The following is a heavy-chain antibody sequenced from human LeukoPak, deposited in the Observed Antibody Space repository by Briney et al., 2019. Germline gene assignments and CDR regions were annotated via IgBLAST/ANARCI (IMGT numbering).Heavy chain of an antibody. J-gene: IGHJ6*03. CDR3: ARDMGYGSGTATFYYYYYYYMDV. CDR2: ISAYNGNT. V-gene: IGHV1-18*01. CDR1: GYTFTSYG. Sequence: GASVKVSCKASGYTFTSYGISWVRQAPGQGLEWMGWISAYNGNTNYAQKLQGRVTMTTDTSTSTAYMELRSLRSDDTAVYYCARDMGYGSGTATFYYYYYYYMDVWAKGPRSPSP. D-gene: IGHD3-10*01.